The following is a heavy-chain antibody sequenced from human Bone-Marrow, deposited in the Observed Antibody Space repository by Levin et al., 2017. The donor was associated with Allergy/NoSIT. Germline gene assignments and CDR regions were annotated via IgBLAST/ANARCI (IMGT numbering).Heavy chain of an antibody. V-gene: IGHV3-30*18. Sequence: LSLTCAASGFTFSSYGMHWVRQAPGKGLEWVAVISYDGSNKYYADSVKGRFTISRDNSKNTLYLQMNSLRAEDTAVYYCAKDLGAAGSYYYYYMDVWGKGTTVTVSS. CDR3: AKDLGAAGSYYYYYMDV. D-gene: IGHD6-13*01. CDR2: ISYDGSNK. J-gene: IGHJ6*03. CDR1: GFTFSSYG.